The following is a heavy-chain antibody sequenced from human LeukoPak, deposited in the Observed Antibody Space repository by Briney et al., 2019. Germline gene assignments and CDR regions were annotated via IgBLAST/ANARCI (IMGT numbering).Heavy chain of an antibody. CDR2: IRYDGSNK. J-gene: IGHJ4*02. D-gene: IGHD3-22*01. Sequence: GGSLRLSCAASGFTFSSYGMHWVRQAPGKGLEWVAFIRYDGSNKYYADSVKGRFTISRDNSKNTLYLQMNSLRAEDTAVYYCAKDLDYYDSSGYPYYFDYWGQGTLVTVSS. CDR3: AKDLDYYDSSGYPYYFDY. CDR1: GFTFSSYG. V-gene: IGHV3-30*02.